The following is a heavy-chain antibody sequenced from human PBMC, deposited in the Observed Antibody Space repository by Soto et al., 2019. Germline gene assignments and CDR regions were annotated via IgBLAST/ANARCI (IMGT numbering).Heavy chain of an antibody. CDR3: VKETNFHGSGSFFEWFDP. V-gene: IGHV3-64D*06. D-gene: IGHD3-10*01. J-gene: IGHJ5*02. Sequence: GGSLRLSCSAPGFIFSNYAMHWVRQAPGKGLESVSAISSNGRSSYYADSVKGRFTISRDNSKNRVYLHLSSLRPEDTAVYYCVKETNFHGSGSFFEWFDPWGQGTLVTVSS. CDR1: GFIFSNYA. CDR2: ISSNGRSS.